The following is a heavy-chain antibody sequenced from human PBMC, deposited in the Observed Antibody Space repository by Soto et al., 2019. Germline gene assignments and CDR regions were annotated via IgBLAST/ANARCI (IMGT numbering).Heavy chain of an antibody. V-gene: IGHV3-48*03. Sequence: GGPLRLSCAASEFTFSSYEINWLHQAQEKGLECVSYISSSGNTIYYAVSVMVRFTISRDNANNSLYLQMNSLRAEDTAVYYCRIDICGGDCLSFEPGGQGTLVIVSS. J-gene: IGHJ5*02. D-gene: IGHD2-21*02. CDR1: EFTFSSYE. CDR3: RIDICGGDCLSFEP. CDR2: ISSSGNTI.